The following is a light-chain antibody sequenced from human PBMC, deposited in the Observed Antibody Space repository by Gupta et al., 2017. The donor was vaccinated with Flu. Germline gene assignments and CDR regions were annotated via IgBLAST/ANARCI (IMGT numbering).Light chain of an antibody. V-gene: IGKV3-15*01. Sequence: EVVMTQSPATLSVSPGEGATLSCRASQSVGYNLAWYQQKPGQAPRLLIYEASTRATSIPDRFSGSGSGTEFTLTISSRQSEDFAVYYCHQYKNWPPWTFGQGTKVEIK. CDR3: HQYKNWPPWT. CDR2: EAS. J-gene: IGKJ1*01. CDR1: QSVGYN.